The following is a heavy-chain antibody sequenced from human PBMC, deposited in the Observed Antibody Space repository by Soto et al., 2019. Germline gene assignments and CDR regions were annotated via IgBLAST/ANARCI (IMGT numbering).Heavy chain of an antibody. V-gene: IGHV4-31*02. CDR2: IYYSGST. J-gene: IGHJ6*02. D-gene: IGHD2-21*02. Sequence: SETLSLTGTVSGGSIRSGTYYCNWIRQHPGKGLEWIGFIYYSGSTYYNPSLKSRVTISVDTSKNQFSLKLSSVTAADTAVYYCARVCGGDCHYGMDVWGQGTTVTVTS. CDR1: GGSIRSGTYY. CDR3: ARVCGGDCHYGMDV.